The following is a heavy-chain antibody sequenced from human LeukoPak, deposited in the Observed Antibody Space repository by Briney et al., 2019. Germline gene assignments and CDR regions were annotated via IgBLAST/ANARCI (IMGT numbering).Heavy chain of an antibody. CDR2: ISGSCGST. D-gene: IGHD6-13*01. J-gene: IGHJ4*02. CDR1: GFTFSSYA. Sequence: GGSLRLSCAASGFTFSSYAMSWVRQAPGKGLELVSAISGSCGSTYYADSVKGRFTISRDNSKNTLYLQMNSLRAEDTAVYYCAKAKFRAQDSSPLDYWGQGTLVTVSS. V-gene: IGHV3-23*01. CDR3: AKAKFRAQDSSPLDY.